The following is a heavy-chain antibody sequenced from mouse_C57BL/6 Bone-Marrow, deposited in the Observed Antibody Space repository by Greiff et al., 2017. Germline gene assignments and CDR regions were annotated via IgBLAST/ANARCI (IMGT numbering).Heavy chain of an antibody. J-gene: IGHJ3*01. Sequence: EVQLVESGGGLVKPGGSLKLSCAASGFTFSSYAMSWVRQTPEKRLEWVATISDGGSYTYYPDNVKGRFTISRDNAKNNLYLQMSHLKSDDTAMYYCALIRWLPFAYWGQGTLVTVSA. CDR3: ALIRWLPFAY. CDR1: GFTFSSYA. V-gene: IGHV5-4*01. CDR2: ISDGGSYT. D-gene: IGHD2-3*01.